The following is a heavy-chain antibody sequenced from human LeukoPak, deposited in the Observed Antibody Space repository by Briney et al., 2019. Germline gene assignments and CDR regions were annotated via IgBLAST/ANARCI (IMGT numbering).Heavy chain of an antibody. J-gene: IGHJ6*02. CDR3: ARARDRCSSASCFGQMDV. D-gene: IGHD2-2*01. CDR2: IYLSGDT. V-gene: IGHV3-13*04. CDR1: GFTFSTYE. Sequence: GGSLRLSCVASGFTFSTYEMHWVRQAAGRGLEWVSAIYLSGDTYYLASVKGRFTISRDHSKNTLYLQMNSLRAEDTAVYYCARARDRCSSASCFGQMDVWGQGTTVTVSS.